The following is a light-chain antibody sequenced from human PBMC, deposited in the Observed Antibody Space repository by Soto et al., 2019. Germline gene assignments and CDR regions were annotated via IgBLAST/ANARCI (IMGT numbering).Light chain of an antibody. CDR3: QSYDGSLGNVI. CDR1: SSNIGANYD. V-gene: IGLV1-40*01. J-gene: IGLJ2*01. CDR2: GNS. Sequence: QSVLTQPPSVSGAPGQGGTLSCTRGSSNIGANYDEHWYQQLPGTAPQVLIYGNSNRPSAVPDRVSGSKSGIAASLAITGVQVEDEVYYYCQSYDGSLGNVIFVGGTKLTVL.